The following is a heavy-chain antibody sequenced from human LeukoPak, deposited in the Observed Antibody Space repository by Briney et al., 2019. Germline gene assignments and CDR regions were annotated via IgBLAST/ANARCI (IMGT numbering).Heavy chain of an antibody. Sequence: GGSLRLSCAASGFTFSSYAMSWVRQAPGKGLEWVSAISGSGGSTYYADSVKGRFTISRDNSKNTLYLQMNSLRAEDTAVSYCAKDLIVARVSDYWGQGTLVTVSS. D-gene: IGHD3-22*01. V-gene: IGHV3-23*01. J-gene: IGHJ4*02. CDR1: GFTFSSYA. CDR3: AKDLIVARVSDY. CDR2: ISGSGGST.